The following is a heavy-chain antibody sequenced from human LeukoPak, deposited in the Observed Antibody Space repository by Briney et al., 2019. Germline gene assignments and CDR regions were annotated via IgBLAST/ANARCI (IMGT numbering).Heavy chain of an antibody. V-gene: IGHV4-39*07. CDR2: IYYSGST. D-gene: IGHD3-10*01. CDR1: GGSISSYY. Sequence: PPETLSLTCTVSGGSISSYYWGWIRQPPGKGLEWIGSIYYSGSTYYNPSLKSRVTISVDTSKNQFSLKLSSVTAADTAVYYCASQITMVRPYYFDYWGQGTLVTVSS. J-gene: IGHJ4*02. CDR3: ASQITMVRPYYFDY.